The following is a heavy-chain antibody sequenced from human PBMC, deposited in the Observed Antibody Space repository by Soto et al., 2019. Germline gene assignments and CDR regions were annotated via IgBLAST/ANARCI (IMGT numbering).Heavy chain of an antibody. CDR1: GYTFTSYA. V-gene: IGHV1-3*01. J-gene: IGHJ4*02. Sequence: ASVKVSCKASGYTFTSYAMHWVRQAPGQRLEWMGWINAGNGNTKYSQKFQGRVTITGDTSTSTAYMELRSLRSDDTAVYYCARDSPPVDYWGQGTLVTVSS. CDR3: ARDSPPVDY. CDR2: INAGNGNT.